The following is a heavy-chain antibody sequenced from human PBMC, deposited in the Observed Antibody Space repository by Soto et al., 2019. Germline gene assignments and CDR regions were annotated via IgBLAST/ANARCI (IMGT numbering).Heavy chain of an antibody. CDR3: AMPAVDSSSWYGGLDLDS. Sequence: AASVKVSCKVSGNTLTELSMHWVRQAPGKGLEWMGGFVPEDGETIYAQKFQGRVTMTEDTSTDTAYMELSSLRYEDTAVYYCAMPAVDSSSWYGGLDLDSWGQGTQVTVSS. D-gene: IGHD6-13*01. CDR1: GNTLTELS. J-gene: IGHJ4*02. CDR2: FVPEDGET. V-gene: IGHV1-24*01.